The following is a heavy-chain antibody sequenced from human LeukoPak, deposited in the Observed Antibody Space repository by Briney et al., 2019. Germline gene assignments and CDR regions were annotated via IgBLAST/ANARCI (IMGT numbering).Heavy chain of an antibody. CDR3: ARLSYYYGSGSSGGVDY. D-gene: IGHD3-10*01. CDR2: INHSGST. J-gene: IGHJ4*02. V-gene: IGHV4-34*01. Sequence: SETLSLTCAVYGGSFSGYYWSWIRQPPGKGLEWIGEINHSGSTNYNPSLKSRVTISVDTSKNQFSLKLSSVTAADTAVYYCARLSYYYGSGSSGGVDYWGQGTLVTVSS. CDR1: GGSFSGYY.